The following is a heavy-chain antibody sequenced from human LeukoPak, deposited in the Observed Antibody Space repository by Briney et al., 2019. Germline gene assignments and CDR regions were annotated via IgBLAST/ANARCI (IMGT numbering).Heavy chain of an antibody. CDR3: AKMVGSSWALFDY. J-gene: IGHJ4*02. CDR2: IKQDGSEK. V-gene: IGHV3-7*01. D-gene: IGHD6-13*01. CDR1: GFTFSSYW. Sequence: GGSLRLSCAASGFTFSSYWMSWVRQAPGKGLEWVATIKQDGSEKYYVDSVKGRFTISRDNAKNSLYLQTNSLRAEDTAVYYCAKMVGSSWALFDYWGQGTLVTVSS.